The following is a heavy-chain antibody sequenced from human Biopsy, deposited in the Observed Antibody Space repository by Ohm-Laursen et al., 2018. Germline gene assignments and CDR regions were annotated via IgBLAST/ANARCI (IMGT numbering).Heavy chain of an antibody. Sequence: SQTLSLTCTVSGGSITADFWTWIRQTPGERLEWIGYRFHSGSPMYNPSLKSRVTISVDTPKSQFSLTLTSVTAADTAVYYCVRLNRRGNIIFFDYWGRGTLVIVSS. J-gene: IGHJ4*02. CDR1: GGSITADF. V-gene: IGHV4-59*08. CDR2: RFHSGSP. D-gene: IGHD3/OR15-3a*01. CDR3: VRLNRRGNIIFFDY.